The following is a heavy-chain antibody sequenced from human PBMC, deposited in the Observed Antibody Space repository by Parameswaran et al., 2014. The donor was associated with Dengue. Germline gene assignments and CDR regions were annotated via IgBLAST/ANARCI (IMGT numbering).Heavy chain of an antibody. D-gene: IGHD3-3*01. V-gene: IGHV3-33*01. CDR2: IWYDGSNK. J-gene: IGHJ4*02. Sequence: VRQAPGKGLEWVAVIWYDGSNKYYADSVKGRFTISRDNSKNTLYLQMNSLRAEDTAVYYCARDPRIKRFLEWLYFDYWGQGTLVTVSS. CDR3: ARDPRIKRFLEWLYFDY.